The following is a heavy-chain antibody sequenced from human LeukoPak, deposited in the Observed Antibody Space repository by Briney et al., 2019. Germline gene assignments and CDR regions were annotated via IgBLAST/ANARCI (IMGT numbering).Heavy chain of an antibody. CDR2: INPSGGST. V-gene: IGHV1-46*01. D-gene: IGHD6-19*01. CDR3: ARGSVAGTMGIDY. Sequence: ASVKVSCKASGYTFTSYYMHWVRQAPGQGLEWMGIINPSGGSTNYAQKFQGRVTITADESTSTAYMELSSLRSEDTAVYYCARGSVAGTMGIDYWGQGTLVTVSS. CDR1: GYTFTSYY. J-gene: IGHJ4*02.